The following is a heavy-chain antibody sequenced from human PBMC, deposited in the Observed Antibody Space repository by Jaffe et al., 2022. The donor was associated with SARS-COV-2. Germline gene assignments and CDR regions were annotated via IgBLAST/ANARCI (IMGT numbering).Heavy chain of an antibody. CDR1: GFTFSSYA. CDR2: ISYDGSNK. D-gene: IGHD3-22*01. CDR3: ARATKHYDSSGYYYYMDV. V-gene: IGHV3-30*04. J-gene: IGHJ6*03. Sequence: QVQLVESGGGVVQPGRSLRLSCAASGFTFSSYAMHWVRQAPGKGLEWVAVISYDGSNKYYADSVKGRFTISRDNSKNTLYLQMNSLRAEDTAVYYCARATKHYDSSGYYYYMDVWGKGTTVTVSS.